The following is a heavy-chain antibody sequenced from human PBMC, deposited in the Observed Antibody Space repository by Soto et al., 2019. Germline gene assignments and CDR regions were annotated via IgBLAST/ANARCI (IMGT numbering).Heavy chain of an antibody. D-gene: IGHD6-13*01. V-gene: IGHV1-2*04. CDR2: INPNSGGT. J-gene: IGHJ4*02. CDR1: GDTFTGYY. CDR3: ARGTSPTAAGEHIDY. Sequence: ASVKVSCKASGDTFTGYYMHWVRQAPGQGLEWMGWINPNSGGTNYAQKFQGWVTMTRDTSISTAYMELSRPRSDDTAVYYCARGTSPTAAGEHIDYWGQGTLVTVSS.